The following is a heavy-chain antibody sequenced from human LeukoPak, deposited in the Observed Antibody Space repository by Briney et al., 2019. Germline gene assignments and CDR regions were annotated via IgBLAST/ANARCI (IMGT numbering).Heavy chain of an antibody. CDR3: AKDIEIVAPGTRAAFDI. J-gene: IGHJ3*02. V-gene: IGHV3-30*02. Sequence: GGSLRLSXAASGFSFGSYGMHGVRQAPGKGLEGVAFVQYDGSNKYYADSVKGRFTISRDNSKKTLYLQMNSLRAEDTAVYYCAKDIEIVAPGTRAAFDIWGQGTMVTVSS. D-gene: IGHD6-13*01. CDR2: VQYDGSNK. CDR1: GFSFGSYG.